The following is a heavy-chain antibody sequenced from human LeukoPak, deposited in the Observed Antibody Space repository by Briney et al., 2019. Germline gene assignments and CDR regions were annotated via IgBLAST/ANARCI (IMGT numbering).Heavy chain of an antibody. J-gene: IGHJ4*02. V-gene: IGHV1-2*02. D-gene: IGHD1-14*01. Sequence: ASVKVSCKASGFTFTDYYMHWVRLAPGQGLEWMGYIHPHSGVTSFPQKFRGRVTLTTDTSISAAYMELSSLISDDTAMYYCVREGITKAFDLWGQGALVTVSS. CDR1: GFTFTDYY. CDR2: IHPHSGVT. CDR3: VREGITKAFDL.